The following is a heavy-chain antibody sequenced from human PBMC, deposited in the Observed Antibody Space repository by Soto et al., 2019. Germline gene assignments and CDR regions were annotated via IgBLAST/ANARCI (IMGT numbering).Heavy chain of an antibody. CDR2: INQIGTI. CDR3: ARYYGSGSYALGN. D-gene: IGHD3-10*01. Sequence: QVQLQQWGAGLLKPSETLSLTCGVSGGSFSGYDWTWIRQPPGKGLEWIGEINQIGTINYNPSLKSRVTISVDMSKNQFSRKLSSVTAADTAGYFCARYYGSGSYALGNWGQGTLVIVSS. V-gene: IGHV4-34*01. CDR1: GGSFSGYD. J-gene: IGHJ4*02.